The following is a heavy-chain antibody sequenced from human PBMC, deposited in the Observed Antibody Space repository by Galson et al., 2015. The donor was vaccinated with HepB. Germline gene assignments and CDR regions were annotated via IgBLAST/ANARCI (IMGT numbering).Heavy chain of an antibody. V-gene: IGHV1-69*13. CDR3: ARGYQLQHYYCYYYMDV. CDR1: GGTFSSYA. Sequence: SVKVSCKASGGTFSSYAISWVRQAPGQGLEWMGGIIPIFGTANYAQKFQGRVTITADESTSTAYMELSSLRSEDTAVYYCARGYQLQHYYCYYYMDVWGKGTTVTVSS. CDR2: IIPIFGTA. D-gene: IGHD2-2*01. J-gene: IGHJ6*03.